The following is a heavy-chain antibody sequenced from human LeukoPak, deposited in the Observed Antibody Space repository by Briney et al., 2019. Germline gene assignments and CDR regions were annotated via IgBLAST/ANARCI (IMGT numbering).Heavy chain of an antibody. CDR1: GGSISSYY. CDR2: IYTGGST. CDR3: AREGRIVGATGGFDP. Sequence: SETLSLTCTVSGGSISSYYWSWIRQPAGKGLEWIGRIYTGGSTNYNPSLKSRVTMSVDTTKNQFSLKLSSVTAADTAVYYCAREGRIVGATGGFDPWGQGTLVTVSS. D-gene: IGHD1-26*01. J-gene: IGHJ5*02. V-gene: IGHV4-4*07.